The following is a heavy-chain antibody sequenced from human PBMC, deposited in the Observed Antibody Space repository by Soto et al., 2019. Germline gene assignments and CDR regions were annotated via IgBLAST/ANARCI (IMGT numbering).Heavy chain of an antibody. V-gene: IGHV1-18*01. CDR2: ISAYNGNT. J-gene: IGHJ6*01. Sequence: ASVKVSCKASGYTFTSYGISWVRQAPGQGLEWMGWISAYNGNTNYAQKLQGRVTMTTDTSTSTAYMELRSLRSDDTAVYYCARMALEYYYVSGSYSAPPSLGYYYGMDVWGQGTTDTVSS. CDR1: GYTFTSYG. CDR3: ARMALEYYYVSGSYSAPPSLGYYYGMDV. D-gene: IGHD3-10*01.